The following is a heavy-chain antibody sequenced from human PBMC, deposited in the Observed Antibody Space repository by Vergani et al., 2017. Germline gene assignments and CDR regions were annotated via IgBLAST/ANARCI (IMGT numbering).Heavy chain of an antibody. J-gene: IGHJ6*03. D-gene: IGHD4-11*01. V-gene: IGHV3-30*03. CDR1: GFPFSDYG. CDR2: ISYDGNKK. CDR3: ARDFLTRVTTLDYYYMGV. Sequence: QVQLVESGGGEVQPGRSLRLSCSAAGFPFSDYGLHWVRQAPGTGLEWVSVISYDGNKKNYADSVKGRFTISRDNSKNTLYLEMNALRAADTSVYYCARDFLTRVTTLDYYYMGVWGKGTTVTVSS.